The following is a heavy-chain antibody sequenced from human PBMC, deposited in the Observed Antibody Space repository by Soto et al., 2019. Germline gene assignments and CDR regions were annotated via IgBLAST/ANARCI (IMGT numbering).Heavy chain of an antibody. CDR1: GYTFSTSG. CDR3: ARDTESNRYND. Sequence: QGQVLQSGPEVKRPGASVKVSCKTSGYTFSTSGISWVRQAPGQGLEWVGWIRPDNGNTKSAQRLQGRVTLTTDTSASTAYMELRSLTSDDTAMYYCARDTESNRYNDWGQGTLVTVSS. V-gene: IGHV1-18*01. D-gene: IGHD1-20*01. J-gene: IGHJ1*01. CDR2: IRPDNGNT.